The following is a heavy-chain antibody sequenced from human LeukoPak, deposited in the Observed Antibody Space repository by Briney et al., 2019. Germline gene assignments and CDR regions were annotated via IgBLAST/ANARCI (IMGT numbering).Heavy chain of an antibody. J-gene: IGHJ4*02. CDR3: ARVLSSGWYVDY. CDR1: GGSISSSSYY. Sequence: SETLSLTCTVSGGSISSSSYYWGWIRQPPGKGLEWIGSIYYSGSTYYNPSLKSRVTISVDTSKNQFSLKLSSVTAADTAVYYCARVLSSGWYVDYRGQGTLVTVSS. CDR2: IYYSGST. D-gene: IGHD6-19*01. V-gene: IGHV4-39*07.